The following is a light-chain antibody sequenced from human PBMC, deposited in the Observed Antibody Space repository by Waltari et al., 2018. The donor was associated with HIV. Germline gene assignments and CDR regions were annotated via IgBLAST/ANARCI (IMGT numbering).Light chain of an antibody. CDR3: TSYAGSNNLVV. CDR1: SRDVGGYNY. J-gene: IGLJ2*01. V-gene: IGLV2-8*01. Sequence: QSALTQPPSASGSPGQSVTISCTGTSRDVGGYNYVSWYQQHPGKAPKLMIYEVTSGPSGVPDRCSGSKSGNTASLTVSGLQAEDEADYYCTSYAGSNNLVVFGGGTKLTVL. CDR2: EVT.